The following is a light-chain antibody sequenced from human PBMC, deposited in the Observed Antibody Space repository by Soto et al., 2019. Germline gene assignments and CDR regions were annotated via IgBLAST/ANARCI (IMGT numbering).Light chain of an antibody. J-gene: IGKJ1*01. V-gene: IGKV3-20*01. CDR2: GAS. CDR1: QSVSSSY. CDR3: QHYGSSQS. Sequence: EIVLTQSPGTLSLSPGERATLSCRASQSVSSSYLAWYQQKPGQAPRLLIYGASSRATGIPDRFSGGGSGTDFTLTISGLEPEDFAVYYCQHYGSSQSFGQGTKVEIK.